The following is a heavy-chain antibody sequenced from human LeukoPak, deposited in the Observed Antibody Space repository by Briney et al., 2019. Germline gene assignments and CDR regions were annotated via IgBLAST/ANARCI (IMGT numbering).Heavy chain of an antibody. J-gene: IGHJ4*02. V-gene: IGHV3-23*01. CDR1: GFTFSSYA. Sequence: GGSLRLSCAASGFTFSSYAMTWVRQAPGKGLEWVSVISGSGDKTYYADSVKGRFTISRDNSQNTLYLQMNSLRAEDTVVYYCAKWIYYYDSSGYYWGQGTLVTVSS. CDR2: ISGSGDKT. CDR3: AKWIYYYDSSGYY. D-gene: IGHD3-22*01.